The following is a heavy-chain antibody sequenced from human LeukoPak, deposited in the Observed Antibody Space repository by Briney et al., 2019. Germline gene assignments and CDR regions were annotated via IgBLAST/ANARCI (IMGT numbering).Heavy chain of an antibody. CDR3: ARSRITMIVVVGRYFVY. V-gene: IGHV1-2*02. CDR1: GYTFTGYY. J-gene: IGHJ4*02. D-gene: IGHD3-22*01. Sequence: ASVKVSCKASGYTFTGYYMHWVRQAPGQGLEWMGWINPNSGGTNYAQKFQGRVTMTRDTSISTAYMELSRLRSDDTAVYYCARSRITMIVVVGRYFVYWGQGTLVTVSS. CDR2: INPNSGGT.